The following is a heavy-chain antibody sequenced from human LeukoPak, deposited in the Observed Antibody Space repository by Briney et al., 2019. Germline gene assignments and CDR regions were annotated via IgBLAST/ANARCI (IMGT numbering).Heavy chain of an antibody. CDR2: IYYSGST. D-gene: IGHD3-22*01. Sequence: PSETLSLTCTVSGGSISSYYWSWIRQPPGKGLEWIGYIYYSGSTNYNPSLKSRVTISVDTSKNQFSLKLSSVTAADTAVYYCARAYYYDSSGYSVGDAFDIWGQGTMVTVSS. J-gene: IGHJ3*02. CDR3: ARAYYYDSSGYSVGDAFDI. CDR1: GGSISSYY. V-gene: IGHV4-59*01.